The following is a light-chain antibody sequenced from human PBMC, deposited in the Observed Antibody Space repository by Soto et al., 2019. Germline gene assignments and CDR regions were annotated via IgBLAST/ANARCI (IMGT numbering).Light chain of an antibody. V-gene: IGLV6-57*04. CDR3: QSYDSSKQEV. CDR1: SRSIVSNY. CDR2: QDN. J-gene: IGLJ2*01. Sequence: NFMLTQPHSVSQAPGKTLTISCTRSSRSIVSNYVQWYQQRPGSPPTTVIYQDNQSPSRVPDRFSGSIDSSSNSASLTIAGLKTEDEDDYYCQSYDSSKQEVFGDGTKLTVL.